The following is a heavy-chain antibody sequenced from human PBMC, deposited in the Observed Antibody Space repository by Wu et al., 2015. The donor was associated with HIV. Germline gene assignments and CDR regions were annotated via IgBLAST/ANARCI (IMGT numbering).Heavy chain of an antibody. J-gene: IGHJ3*02. CDR3: ARDQSSGWSHDTFHI. CDR1: GYTFTSYG. CDR2: INVYNGNI. D-gene: IGHD6-19*01. Sequence: QVQLVQSGAEVKKPGASVKVSCKASGYTFTSYGISWVRQAPGQGLEWMGWINVYNGNINSAQKFQGRVTMTTDTSTNTAYMELRSLRSDDTAVYFCARDQSSGWSHDTFHIWGQGTMVTVSS. V-gene: IGHV1-18*01.